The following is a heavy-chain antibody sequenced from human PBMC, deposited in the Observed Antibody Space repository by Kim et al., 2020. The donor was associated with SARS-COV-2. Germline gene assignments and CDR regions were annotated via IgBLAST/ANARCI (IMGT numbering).Heavy chain of an antibody. CDR3: ARDGVLSYTRSWDY. CDR2: IKEDGSVK. CDR1: DFTFSRYW. J-gene: IGHJ4*02. Sequence: GGSLRLSCAASDFTFSRYWMSWVRQAPGKGLEWVANIKEDGSVKQYVDSVKGRFTISRDNAKNSLYLQMNSLRADDTAVYYCARDGVLSYTRSWDYWGRGTLVTVSS. D-gene: IGHD6-13*01. V-gene: IGHV3-7*03.